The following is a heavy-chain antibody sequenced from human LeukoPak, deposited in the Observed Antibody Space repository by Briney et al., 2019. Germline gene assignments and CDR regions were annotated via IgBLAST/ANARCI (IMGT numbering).Heavy chain of an antibody. CDR2: ISSSGSTI. CDR3: AKAGNGFGFDY. J-gene: IGHJ4*02. Sequence: GGSLRLSCAASGFTFSNYGMHWVRQAPGKGLEWVSYISSSGSTIHFADSVKGRFTISRDNAKNSLYLQMNSLRAEDTAVYYCAKAGNGFGFDYWGQGTLVTVSS. CDR1: GFTFSNYG. V-gene: IGHV3-48*04. D-gene: IGHD3-3*01.